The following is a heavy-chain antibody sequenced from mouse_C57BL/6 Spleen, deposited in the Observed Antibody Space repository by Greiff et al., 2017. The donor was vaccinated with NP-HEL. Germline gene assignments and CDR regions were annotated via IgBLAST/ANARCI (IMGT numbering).Heavy chain of an antibody. D-gene: IGHD1-1*01. CDR2: IYPGDGDT. CDR3: ARNPGSSFYYAMDY. Sequence: VQLQQSGPELVKPGASVKISCKASGYAFSSSWMNWVKQRPGKGLEWIGRIYPGDGDTNYNGKFKGKATLTADKSSSTAYMQLSSLTSEDSAVYFCARNPGSSFYYAMDYWGQGTSVTVSS. V-gene: IGHV1-82*01. CDR1: GYAFSSSW. J-gene: IGHJ4*01.